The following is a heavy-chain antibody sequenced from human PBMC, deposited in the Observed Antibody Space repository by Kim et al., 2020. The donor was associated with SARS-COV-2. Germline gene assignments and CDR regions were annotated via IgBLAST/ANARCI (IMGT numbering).Heavy chain of an antibody. D-gene: IGHD3-3*01. V-gene: IGHV4-34*01. J-gene: IGHJ6*02. CDR3: ARGQRFFYYYYGMDV. CDR2: INHSGST. CDR1: GGSFSGYY. Sequence: SETLSLTCAVYGGSFSGYYWSWIRQPPGKGLEWIGEINHSGSTNYNPSLKSRVTISVDTSKNQFSLKLSSVTAADTAVYYCARGQRFFYYYYGMDVWGQGTTVTVSS.